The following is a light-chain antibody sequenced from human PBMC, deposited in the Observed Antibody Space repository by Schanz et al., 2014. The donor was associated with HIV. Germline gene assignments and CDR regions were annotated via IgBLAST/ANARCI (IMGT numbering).Light chain of an antibody. V-gene: IGKV3-15*01. J-gene: IGKJ3*01. Sequence: EIVMTQSPATLSVSPGERATLSCRASQSVSTNFAWYQHKPGQAPRLLIYGASTRATGIPARFSGSGSGTDFTLTISRLEPEDFAVYYCQQYGSSPPTFGPGTRVDFK. CDR1: QSVSTN. CDR2: GAS. CDR3: QQYGSSPPT.